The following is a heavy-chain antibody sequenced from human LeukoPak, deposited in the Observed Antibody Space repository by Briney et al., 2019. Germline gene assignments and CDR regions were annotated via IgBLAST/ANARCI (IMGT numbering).Heavy chain of an antibody. V-gene: IGHV4-34*01. D-gene: IGHD1-26*01. CDR3: ARRLGIWGANEYYFDY. Sequence: SDTLSLTCAVYGGSFSGYYWSWIRQPPGKGLEWIGEINHSGSTNYNPSLKSRVTISVDTSKNQFSLKLSSVTAADTAVYYCARRLGIWGANEYYFDYWGQGTLVTVSS. CDR1: GGSFSGYY. CDR2: INHSGST. J-gene: IGHJ4*02.